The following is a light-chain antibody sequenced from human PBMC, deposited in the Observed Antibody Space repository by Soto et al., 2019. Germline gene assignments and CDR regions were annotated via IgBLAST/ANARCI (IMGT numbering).Light chain of an antibody. CDR2: GND. CDR3: AAWDDSLNGVV. Sequence: QSVLTQPPSASGTPGQRVTISCSGSSSNIGGNIVNWYQQLPGTAPKLLIFGNDQRPSWVPDRFSGSKSGTSASLAISGLQSEDYANYYCAAWDDSLNGVVFGGGTKVTVL. CDR1: SSNIGGNI. J-gene: IGLJ2*01. V-gene: IGLV1-44*01.